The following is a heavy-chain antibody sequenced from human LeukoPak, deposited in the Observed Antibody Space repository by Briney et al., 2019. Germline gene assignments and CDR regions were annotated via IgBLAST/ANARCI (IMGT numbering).Heavy chain of an antibody. CDR2: ISGSTSYI. J-gene: IGHJ4*02. CDR3: ARGLLGSGGLPFDY. V-gene: IGHV3-21*01. Sequence: GGSLRLSCAASGFIFNTYVMHWVRQAPGKGLEWVSSISGSTSYIYYADSVKGRFTISRDNAKNSLYLQMNSLSAEDTAVYYCARGLLGSGGLPFDYWGQGTLVTV. D-gene: IGHD2-15*01. CDR1: GFIFNTYV.